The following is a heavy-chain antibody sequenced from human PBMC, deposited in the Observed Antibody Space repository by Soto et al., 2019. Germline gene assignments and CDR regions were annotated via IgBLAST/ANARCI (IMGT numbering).Heavy chain of an antibody. D-gene: IGHD2-15*01. Sequence: SETLSLTCSVSGDSISTVDYFWACIRQPPGQALEYIGYIYKSATTYYNPSFESRVAISLDTSKSQFSLNVTSVTAADTAVYFCARGRYCLTGRCFPNWFDSWGQGTLVTVSS. CDR1: GDSISTVDYF. J-gene: IGHJ5*01. V-gene: IGHV4-30-4*01. CDR3: ARGRYCLTGRCFPNWFDS. CDR2: IYKSATT.